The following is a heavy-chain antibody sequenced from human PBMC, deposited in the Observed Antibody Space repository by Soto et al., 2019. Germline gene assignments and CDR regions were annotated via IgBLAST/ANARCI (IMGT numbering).Heavy chain of an antibody. CDR3: ARPKGTYSSGYYYFDY. D-gene: IGHD6-19*01. CDR2: IIPLFGTA. CDR1: GGTFSTYA. V-gene: IGHV1-69*01. Sequence: QVQLVQSGAEVKQPGSSVKVSCKTSGGTFSTYAIYWVRQAPGQGLEWMGEIIPLFGTADYAQKFQGRVTITADECTSTAYMELRSLRSEDTAVYYCARPKGTYSSGYYYFDYWGQGPLVTVSS. J-gene: IGHJ4*02.